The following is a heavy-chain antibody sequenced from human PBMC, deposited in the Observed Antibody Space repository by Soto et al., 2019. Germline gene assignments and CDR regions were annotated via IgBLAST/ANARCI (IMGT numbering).Heavy chain of an antibody. CDR1: GGSFSGYY. J-gene: IGHJ4*02. Sequence: PSETLSLTCAVYGGSFSGYYWSWIRQPPGKGLEWIGEINHSGSTNYNPSLKGRVTISVDTSKNQFSLKLSSVTAADTAVYYCAREYSSGWYHFDYWGQGTLVTVSS. D-gene: IGHD6-19*01. V-gene: IGHV4-34*01. CDR3: AREYSSGWYHFDY. CDR2: INHSGST.